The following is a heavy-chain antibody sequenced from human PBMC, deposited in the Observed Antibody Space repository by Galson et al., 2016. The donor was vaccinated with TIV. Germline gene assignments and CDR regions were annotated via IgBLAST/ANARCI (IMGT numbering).Heavy chain of an antibody. CDR3: ARSSWGHPLGHCLLTACYTAWYSDV. CDR2: INPDSGAT. J-gene: IGHJ2*01. Sequence: SVKVSCKASGYTFTDSYLHWVRQAPGQGLEWMGWINPDSGATNYAQKFQGRVTMTRDKSTSTAYLDLRWLTSDETAVYFCARSSWGHPLGHCLLTACYTAWYSDVWGRGTLIIVSS. CDR1: GYTFTDSY. V-gene: IGHV1-2*02. D-gene: IGHD2-15*01.